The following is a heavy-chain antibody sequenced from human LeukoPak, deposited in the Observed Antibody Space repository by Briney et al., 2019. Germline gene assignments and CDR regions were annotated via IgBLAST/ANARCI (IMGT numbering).Heavy chain of an antibody. J-gene: IGHJ4*02. CDR1: GFTFSSYA. Sequence: GGSLRLSCAASGFTFSSYAMSWVRQAPGKGLEWVSAISGSGGSTYYADSVKGRFTISRDNSKNTLYLQMNSLRAEDTAVYYCAKDGVLVVVAALYYFDYWGQGTLVTVSS. CDR2: ISGSGGST. D-gene: IGHD2-15*01. V-gene: IGHV3-23*01. CDR3: AKDGVLVVVAALYYFDY.